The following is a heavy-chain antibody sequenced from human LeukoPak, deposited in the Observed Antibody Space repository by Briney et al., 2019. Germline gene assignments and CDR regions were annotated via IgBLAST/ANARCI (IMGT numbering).Heavy chain of an antibody. CDR1: GFTFSSYW. J-gene: IGHJ4*02. V-gene: IGHV3-74*01. CDR2: INSDGSST. Sequence: PGGSLRLSCAVSGFTFSSYWMHWVRQAPGKGLVWVSRINSDGSSTSYADSVKGRFTISRDNAKNTLYLQMNSLRAEDTAVYYCASGGEVLLWFANDYWGQGTLVTVSS. D-gene: IGHD3-10*01. CDR3: ASGGEVLLWFANDY.